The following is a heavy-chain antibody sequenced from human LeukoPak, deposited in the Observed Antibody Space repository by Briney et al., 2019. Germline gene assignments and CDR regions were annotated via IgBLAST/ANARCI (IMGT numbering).Heavy chain of an antibody. V-gene: IGHV3-11*01. J-gene: IGHJ6*02. D-gene: IGHD6-13*01. CDR3: ARDFISSWSSYGMDV. CDR2: ISSSGSTI. Sequence: GGSLRLSCAASGFTFSDYYMSWIRRAPGKGLEWVSYISSSGSTIYYADSVKGRFTISRDNAKNSLYLQMNSLRAEDTAVYYCARDFISSWSSYGMDVWGQGTTVTVSS. CDR1: GFTFSDYY.